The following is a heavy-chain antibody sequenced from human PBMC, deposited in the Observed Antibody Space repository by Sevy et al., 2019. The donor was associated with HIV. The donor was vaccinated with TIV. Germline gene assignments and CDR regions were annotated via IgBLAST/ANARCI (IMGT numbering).Heavy chain of an antibody. D-gene: IGHD3-10*01. CDR2: FSGLSNYI. V-gene: IGHV3-21*06. Sequence: GGSLRLSCAASGFTFSSYNMNWVRQAPGKGLEWVSSFSGLSNYIYYADSMKGRFTISRDNAKNTLNLQMNSLRGDDTAVYFCARGPPDGSYDYFDSWGQGILVTVSS. CDR1: GFTFSSYN. CDR3: ARGPPDGSYDYFDS. J-gene: IGHJ4*02.